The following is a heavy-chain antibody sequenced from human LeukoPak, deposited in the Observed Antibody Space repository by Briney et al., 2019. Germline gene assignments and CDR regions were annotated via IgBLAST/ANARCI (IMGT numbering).Heavy chain of an antibody. Sequence: GSLRLSCAASGFTFNSYGIHWVRQAPGKGLEWVAFIRFDGSNNYYADSVKGRFTISRDNSKNTLYLQMNSLRAEDTAVYFCTRETTTLGSGGPPMDVWGKGTTATISS. V-gene: IGHV3-30*02. CDR1: GFTFNSYG. CDR3: TRETTTLGSGGPPMDV. CDR2: IRFDGSNN. J-gene: IGHJ6*03. D-gene: IGHD3-10*01.